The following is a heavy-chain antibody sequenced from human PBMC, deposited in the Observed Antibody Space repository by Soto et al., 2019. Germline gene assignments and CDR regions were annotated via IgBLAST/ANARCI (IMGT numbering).Heavy chain of an antibody. Sequence: QVQLQESGPGLVKPSGTLSLTCTVSNASISSRKWWTWVRQTPGKGLEWIGEIYHSGSINHNPSLKSLVPMSVDKSNIQFARKMTSVTAADTAVYYCASKFGELLADAFDIWGQGTVVTVSS. CDR3: ASKFGELLADAFDI. CDR1: NASISSRKW. CDR2: IYHSGSI. J-gene: IGHJ3*02. V-gene: IGHV4-4*02. D-gene: IGHD3-10*01.